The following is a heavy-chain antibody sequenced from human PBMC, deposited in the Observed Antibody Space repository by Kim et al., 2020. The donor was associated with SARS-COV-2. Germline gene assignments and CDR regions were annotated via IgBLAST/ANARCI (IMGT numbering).Heavy chain of an antibody. CDR3: ARTNYCSGGSCSYYFDY. CDR1: GGSISSSSYY. CDR2: IYYSGST. Sequence: SETLSLTCTVSGGSISSSSYYWGWIRQPPGKGLEWIGSIYYSGSTYYNPSLKSRVTISVDTSKNQFSLKLSSVTAADTAVYYCARTNYCSGGSCSYYFDYWGQGTLVTVSS. D-gene: IGHD2-15*01. J-gene: IGHJ4*02. V-gene: IGHV4-39*07.